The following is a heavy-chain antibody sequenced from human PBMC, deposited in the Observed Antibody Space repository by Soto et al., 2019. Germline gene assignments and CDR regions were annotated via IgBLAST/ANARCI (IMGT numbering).Heavy chain of an antibody. J-gene: IGHJ5*02. D-gene: IGHD2-15*01. CDR1: GGSISSGGYS. CDR3: ARDGGYCSGGSCYSEAGWFDP. Sequence: QLQLQESGSGLVKPSQTLSLTCAVSGGSISSGGYSWSWIRQPPGKGREWIGYIYHSGSTYYNPSLKSRVTISVDRSKNQFSLKLSSVTAADTAVYYCARDGGYCSGGSCYSEAGWFDPWGQGTLVTVSS. CDR2: IYHSGST. V-gene: IGHV4-30-2*01.